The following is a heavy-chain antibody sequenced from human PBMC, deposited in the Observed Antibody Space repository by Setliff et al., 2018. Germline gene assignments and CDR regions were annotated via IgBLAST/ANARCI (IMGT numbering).Heavy chain of an antibody. Sequence: PGGSLSLSCAASGFRFSNYWMHWVRQAQGKGLVWVSRINSDGSSTNYADSVKGQFTVSRDNAKNTLYLQMNSLRAEDTAVYYCARDSHKVYYFDYWGLGTLVTVSS. V-gene: IGHV3-74*01. J-gene: IGHJ4*02. CDR2: INSDGSST. D-gene: IGHD1-20*01. CDR1: GFRFSNYW. CDR3: ARDSHKVYYFDY.